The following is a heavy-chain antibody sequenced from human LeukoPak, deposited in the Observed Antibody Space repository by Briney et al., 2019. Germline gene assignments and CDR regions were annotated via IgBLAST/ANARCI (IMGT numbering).Heavy chain of an antibody. J-gene: IGHJ4*02. CDR1: RFPPRKYA. CDR2: ISGSVGSK. V-gene: IGHV3-23*01. CDR3: AKEPEPFLEWHFDN. D-gene: IGHD3-3*02. Sequence: GGSLRLSCVGSRFPPRKYAMSWVRQAPGKGLEWDSGISGSVGSKYYADSVRGRFTSSRENSKYTLFLQMSSLRADDTAKYYCAKEPEPFLEWHFDNWGQGTLVIVSS.